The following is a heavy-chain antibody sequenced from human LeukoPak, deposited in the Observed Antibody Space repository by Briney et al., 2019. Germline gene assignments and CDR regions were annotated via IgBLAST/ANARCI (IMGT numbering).Heavy chain of an antibody. Sequence: SETLSLTCAVYGGSFSGYYWSWIRQPPGKGLEWIGEINHSGSTNYNPSLKSRVTISVDTSKNQFSLKLSSVTAADTAVYYCARAHYYYGSRRGSAFDIWGQGTMVTVSS. CDR2: INHSGST. CDR3: ARAHYYYGSRRGSAFDI. J-gene: IGHJ3*02. CDR1: GGSFSGYY. D-gene: IGHD3-10*01. V-gene: IGHV4-34*01.